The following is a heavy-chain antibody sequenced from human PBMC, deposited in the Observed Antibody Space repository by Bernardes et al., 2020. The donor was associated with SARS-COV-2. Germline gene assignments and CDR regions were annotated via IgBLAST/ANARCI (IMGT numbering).Heavy chain of an antibody. Sequence: GRSLRVLCAACGFTVSSNYISWVRQGPGKGLEWVSVIYTNGNTYYSDSVKGRFTTSRDSFKNTLSLQMISLRAEDTAIYYCARDYPDPADWGQGTLVTVSS. CDR3: ARDYPDPAD. D-gene: IGHD6-13*01. J-gene: IGHJ4*02. V-gene: IGHV3-66*01. CDR2: IYTNGNT. CDR1: GFTVSSNY.